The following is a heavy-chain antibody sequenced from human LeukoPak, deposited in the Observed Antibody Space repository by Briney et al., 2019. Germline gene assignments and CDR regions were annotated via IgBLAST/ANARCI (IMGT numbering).Heavy chain of an antibody. J-gene: IGHJ4*02. Sequence: GGSLRLSCAASGFTFTSAWMSWVRQAPGKGLEWVGRIKGKTAAGAPDYVASVKGRFTISRDDSKNTLFLQMNSLKTEDTAVYYCITGDYDFWSGFYSPNHYFDFWGQGTLVTVSS. CDR2: IKGKTAAGAP. V-gene: IGHV3-15*01. D-gene: IGHD3-3*01. CDR1: GFTFTSAW. CDR3: ITGDYDFWSGFYSPNHYFDF.